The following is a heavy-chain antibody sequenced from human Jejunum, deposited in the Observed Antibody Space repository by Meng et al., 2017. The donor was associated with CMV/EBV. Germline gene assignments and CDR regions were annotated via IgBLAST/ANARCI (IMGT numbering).Heavy chain of an antibody. CDR3: ARAVRQCSGSSCYSGTVPIAYYLDN. CDR2: ISTSTWNT. Sequence: IWLRPAPGQELESVEWISTSTWNTNFAHEFQGRLTMATDQYTGTAYMELGSLRSEDTDVYYCARAVRQCSGSSCYSGTVPIAYYLDNWGQGTLVTVSS. D-gene: IGHD2-15*01. J-gene: IGHJ4*02. V-gene: IGHV1-18*01.